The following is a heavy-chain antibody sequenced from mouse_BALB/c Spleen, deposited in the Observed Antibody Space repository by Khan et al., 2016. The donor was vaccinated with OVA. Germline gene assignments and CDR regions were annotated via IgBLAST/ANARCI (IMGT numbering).Heavy chain of an antibody. Sequence: VQLQQSGPELMKPGASVKISCKASGYSFTSYYIHWLMQSHGKSLEWIGYIDPFSGGTTYNQKFKGKATLTVDNSSSTAYIHLSNLTSEATAVFCFTRQGNAAWFTNGGQGTLVTVSA. J-gene: IGHJ3*01. CDR3: TRQGNAAWFTN. CDR1: GYSFTSYY. V-gene: IGHV1S135*01. CDR2: IDPFSGGT. D-gene: IGHD2-1*01.